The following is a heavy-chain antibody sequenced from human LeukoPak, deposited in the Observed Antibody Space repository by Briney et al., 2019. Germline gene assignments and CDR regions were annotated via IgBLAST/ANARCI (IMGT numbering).Heavy chain of an antibody. CDR1: GFTFSSYA. D-gene: IGHD2-2*01. CDR3: AKGYCASTTCYARFEN. J-gene: IGHJ4*02. Sequence: PGGSLRLSCAASGFTFSSYAMSWDRQAPGKGLEWVSSIGGSGGTTFYADSVKGRFTISRDNSKNTLFLQMSSLRAEDTAVYYCAKGYCASTTCYARFENWGQGTLVTVSS. CDR2: IGGSGGTT. V-gene: IGHV3-23*01.